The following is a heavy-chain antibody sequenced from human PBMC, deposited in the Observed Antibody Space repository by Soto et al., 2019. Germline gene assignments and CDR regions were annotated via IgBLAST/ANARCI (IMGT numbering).Heavy chain of an antibody. Sequence: GESLKISCNGSGYSFASHWVAWVRQMPEKGLEWIGTIYPGDPDTKYSPAFRGQVTISADTSVSTAYLQWRSLEATDSAIYYCARYSGSYWHYLDFWGQGTLVTVSS. V-gene: IGHV5-51*01. CDR1: GYSFASHW. J-gene: IGHJ1*01. CDR3: ARYSGSYWHYLDF. CDR2: IYPGDPDT. D-gene: IGHD1-26*01.